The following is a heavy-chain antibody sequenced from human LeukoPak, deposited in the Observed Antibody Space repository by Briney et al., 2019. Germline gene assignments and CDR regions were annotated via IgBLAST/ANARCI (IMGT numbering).Heavy chain of an antibody. V-gene: IGHV3-33*01. J-gene: IGHJ4*02. Sequence: PGRSLRLSCAASRXTFSNYGMHWVRQAPGKGLEWVAVIWYDGSNKYYADSVKGRFTISRDNSKNTLYLQMNSLRAEDTAVYYCARDLLLWFGELSSSLDNWGQGTLVTVSS. CDR3: ARDLLLWFGELSSSLDN. D-gene: IGHD3-10*01. CDR1: RXTFSNYG. CDR2: IWYDGSNK.